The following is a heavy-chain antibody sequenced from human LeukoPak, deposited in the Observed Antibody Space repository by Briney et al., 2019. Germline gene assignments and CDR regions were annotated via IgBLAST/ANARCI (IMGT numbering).Heavy chain of an antibody. Sequence: ASVKVSCKTSGYPFINYDINWVRQSSGRGREWMGWLRPNSGKTGYAQNLQGRVTMTRNISISTAYMELSSLRFEDTAVYYCARERGGQAGRHFPSWGKGTLVTVSS. V-gene: IGHV1-8*01. CDR3: ARERGGQAGRHFPS. D-gene: IGHD2/OR15-2a*01. CDR1: GYPFINYD. CDR2: LRPNSGKT. J-gene: IGHJ5*02.